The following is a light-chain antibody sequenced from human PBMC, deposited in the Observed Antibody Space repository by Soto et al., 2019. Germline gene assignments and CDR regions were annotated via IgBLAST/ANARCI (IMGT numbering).Light chain of an antibody. CDR3: AAWDDSLNGLV. J-gene: IGLJ2*01. CDR2: NTN. CDR1: SSNIGSKP. Sequence: QSVLTQPPSASGTPGQRVTISCSGSSSNIGSKPVNWYQQLPGAAPKLLIHNTNQRPSGVPDRFSGSKSGTSASLAISGLQSDDEAHYDCAAWDDSLNGLVFGGGTKLTVL. V-gene: IGLV1-44*01.